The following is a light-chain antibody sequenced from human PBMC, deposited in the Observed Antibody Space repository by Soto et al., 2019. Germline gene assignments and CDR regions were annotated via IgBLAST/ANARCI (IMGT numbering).Light chain of an antibody. Sequence: EVSLTQSPVTLSLSPGERSTLSCRASQSFRGLLAWYQQKPGQAPRLLIYDAYNRATGIPPRFSGSGSGTDFTPTISSLEPEDSAVYYCQQRHMWPITFGQGTRLEIK. CDR2: DAY. CDR1: QSFRGL. CDR3: QQRHMWPIT. V-gene: IGKV3-11*01. J-gene: IGKJ5*01.